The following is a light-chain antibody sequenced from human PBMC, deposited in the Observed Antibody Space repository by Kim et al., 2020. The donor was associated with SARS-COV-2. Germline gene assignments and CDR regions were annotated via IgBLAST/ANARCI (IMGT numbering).Light chain of an antibody. V-gene: IGLV3-1*01. CDR2: QDS. J-gene: IGLJ2*01. CDR1: KLGDKY. CDR3: QAWDSSTGNVV. Sequence: SYELTQPPSVSVSPGQTASITCSGDKLGDKYACWYQQKPGQSPVLVIYQDSKRPSGIPERFSGSNSGNTATLTISWTQAMDEADYYCQAWDSSTGNVVFGGGTQLTVL.